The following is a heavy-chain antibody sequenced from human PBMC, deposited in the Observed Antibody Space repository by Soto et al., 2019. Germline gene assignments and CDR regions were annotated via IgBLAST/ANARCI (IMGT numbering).Heavy chain of an antibody. D-gene: IGHD6-6*01. V-gene: IGHV3-48*02. CDR2: ISSRSYTI. CDR3: ARGGSSSDNGMDV. J-gene: IGHJ6*02. CDR1: GFSFSTYS. Sequence: EVQLVESGGGLVQPGGSLRLSCAASGFSFSTYSMNWVRQAPGKGLAWVSYISSRSYTIYYIDSVKGRCTISRDNGNSSLYLQMNSLRDEDTAVYYCARGGSSSDNGMDVWGQGTTVSVSS.